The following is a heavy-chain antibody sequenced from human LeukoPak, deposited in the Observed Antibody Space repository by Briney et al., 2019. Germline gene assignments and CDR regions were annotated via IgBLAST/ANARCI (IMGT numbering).Heavy chain of an antibody. J-gene: IGHJ3*02. Sequence: GASVNVSCKASGYTFSGQYIHWVRQSPGQGLEWMGWINPNSGDTDYAQKFQGRVTMTRDTSISTAYIELSSLRSDDTAVYYCASYSTSSGDAFDIWGQGTMVTVSS. D-gene: IGHD6-6*01. CDR1: GYTFSGQY. V-gene: IGHV1-2*02. CDR2: INPNSGDT. CDR3: ASYSTSSGDAFDI.